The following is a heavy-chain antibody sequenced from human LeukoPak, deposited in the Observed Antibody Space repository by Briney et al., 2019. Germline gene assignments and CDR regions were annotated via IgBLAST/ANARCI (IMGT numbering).Heavy chain of an antibody. CDR1: GGSISSSNW. D-gene: IGHD4-23*01. CDR3: ARGGTDLRWVFEY. CDR2: IHHNGNI. Sequence: PSETLSLTCAVFGGSISSSNWWSWVRQPPGKGLEWIAEIHHNGNINYNPSLKSRVTISIHKSNNQFSLKLNSVTAADTAVYYCARGGTDLRWVFEYWGQGTLFTVSS. J-gene: IGHJ4*02. V-gene: IGHV4-4*02.